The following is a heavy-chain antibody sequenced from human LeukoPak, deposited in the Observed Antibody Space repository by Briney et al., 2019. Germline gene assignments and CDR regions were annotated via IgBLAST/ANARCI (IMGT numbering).Heavy chain of an antibody. V-gene: IGHV1-2*02. Sequence: ASVKVSCKASGYTFTGYYMHWVRQAPGQGLEWMGWINPNSGGTNYAQKFQGRVTMTRDTSISTAYMELSRLRSEDTAVYYCARGQSSSWLSYVNYYYYMDVWGKGTTVTISS. J-gene: IGHJ6*03. D-gene: IGHD6-13*01. CDR3: ARGQSSSWLSYVNYYYYMDV. CDR1: GYTFTGYY. CDR2: INPNSGGT.